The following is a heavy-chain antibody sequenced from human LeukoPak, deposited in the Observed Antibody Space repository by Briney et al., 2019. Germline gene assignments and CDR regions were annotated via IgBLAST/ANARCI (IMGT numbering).Heavy chain of an antibody. CDR1: GGSISSYY. CDR3: AGRRPTVTTEVDY. V-gene: IGHV4-59*01. D-gene: IGHD4-17*01. J-gene: IGHJ4*02. CDR2: IYYSGSI. Sequence: SETLPLTCTVSGGSISSYYWSWIRQPPGKGLEWIGYIYYSGSINYNPSLKSRVTISVDTSKNQFSLKLSSVTAADTAVYYCAGRRPTVTTEVDYWGQGTLVTVSS.